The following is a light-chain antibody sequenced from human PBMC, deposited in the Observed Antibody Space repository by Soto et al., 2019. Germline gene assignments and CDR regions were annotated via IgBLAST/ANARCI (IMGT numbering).Light chain of an antibody. CDR2: AVS. CDR3: ISYTDRQSYL. Sequence: QSVLTQPASMSGSPGQSITISYSGTSSDIGSYDHVAWYQQFPGKSPKLIIYAVSDRPSGVSDRFSGSKSGISASLTISGLQTEDEADYYCISYTDRQSYLFGTGTKVTVL. V-gene: IGLV2-14*03. CDR1: SSDIGSYDH. J-gene: IGLJ1*01.